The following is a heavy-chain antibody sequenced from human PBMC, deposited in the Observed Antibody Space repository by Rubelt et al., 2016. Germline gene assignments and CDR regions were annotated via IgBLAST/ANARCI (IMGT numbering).Heavy chain of an antibody. J-gene: IGHJ4*02. Sequence: QVQLQESGPGLVKPSQTLSLACTVSGGSISSGGYYWSWIRQHPGKGLEWIGYIYYSGSTYYNPSLKSRVTISVDTSKNQFSLNLSSGTAADTAVYYGAGFRGSGWYLVDYWGQGTLVTVSS. D-gene: IGHD6-19*01. CDR3: AGFRGSGWYLVDY. CDR1: GGSISSGGYY. CDR2: IYYSGST. V-gene: IGHV4-31*03.